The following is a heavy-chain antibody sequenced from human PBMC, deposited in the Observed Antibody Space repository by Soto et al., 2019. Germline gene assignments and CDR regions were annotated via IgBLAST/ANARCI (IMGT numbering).Heavy chain of an antibody. Sequence: GGSLRLSCAASGFTFSDYYMSWIRQAPGKGLEWVSYISSSGSTIYYADSVKGRFTISRDNAKNSLYLQMNSLRAEDTAVYYCAKAVRYDILTGLKIPGFDYWGQGTLVTVSS. J-gene: IGHJ4*02. CDR3: AKAVRYDILTGLKIPGFDY. D-gene: IGHD3-9*01. V-gene: IGHV3-11*01. CDR2: ISSSGSTI. CDR1: GFTFSDYY.